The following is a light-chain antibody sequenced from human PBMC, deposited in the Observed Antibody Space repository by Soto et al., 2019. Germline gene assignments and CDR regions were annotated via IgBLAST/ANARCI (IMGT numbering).Light chain of an antibody. Sequence: QSALTQPPSASGSPGQSVTISCTGTSSDVGGYNYVSWYQQHPGKAPKLMIYEVNKRPSGVPDRFSGSKSGNTASLTVSGLQAEDEVDYYCSSYAGSKNLVFGGGTKLTVL. J-gene: IGLJ2*01. CDR1: SSDVGGYNY. V-gene: IGLV2-8*01. CDR3: SSYAGSKNLV. CDR2: EVN.